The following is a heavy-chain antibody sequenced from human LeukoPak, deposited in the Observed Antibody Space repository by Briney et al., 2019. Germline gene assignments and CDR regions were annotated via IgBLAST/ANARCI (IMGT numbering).Heavy chain of an antibody. V-gene: IGHV1-2*02. Sequence: GASVKVSCKASGYTFADYYIHWVRQAPGQGLEWVGWMNPNSGDTNYARSFQGRVTMTRDTSISTAYTELSRLRFDDTAVYYCAKDPFDQMLPENWFDPWGRGTLVTVSS. CDR2: MNPNSGDT. D-gene: IGHD2-2*01. CDR1: GYTFADYY. CDR3: AKDPFDQMLPENWFDP. J-gene: IGHJ5*02.